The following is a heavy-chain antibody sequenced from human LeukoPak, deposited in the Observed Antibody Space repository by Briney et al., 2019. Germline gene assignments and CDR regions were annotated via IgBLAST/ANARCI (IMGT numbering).Heavy chain of an antibody. CDR1: GYSISDGFY. D-gene: IGHD1-26*01. J-gene: IGHJ1*01. CDR3: ARDVSWDESLQR. V-gene: IGHV4-38-2*02. Sequence: PSETLSLTCTVAGYSISDGFYWGWIRQPPEKGQEFIATIYHDVTSHHNPSLESRAAISVDTSKNQFSLELTSVTAADTAVYYCARDVSWDESLQRWGQGTLVTVSS. CDR2: IYHDVTS.